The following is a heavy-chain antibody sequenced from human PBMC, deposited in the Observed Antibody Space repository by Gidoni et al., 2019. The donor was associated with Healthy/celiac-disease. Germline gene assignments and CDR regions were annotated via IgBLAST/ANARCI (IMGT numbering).Heavy chain of an antibody. D-gene: IGHD3-22*01. Sequence: QLQLQESGPGLVKPSETLSLTCTVSGGSISSSSYYWGWIRQPPGKGLEWIGSIYYSGSTYYNPSLKSRVTISVDTSKNQFSLKLSSVTAADTAVYYCARHGSRNYYDSSGYYSQHLYFDYWGQGTLVTVSS. CDR2: IYYSGST. V-gene: IGHV4-39*01. CDR1: GGSISSSSYY. CDR3: ARHGSRNYYDSSGYYSQHLYFDY. J-gene: IGHJ4*02.